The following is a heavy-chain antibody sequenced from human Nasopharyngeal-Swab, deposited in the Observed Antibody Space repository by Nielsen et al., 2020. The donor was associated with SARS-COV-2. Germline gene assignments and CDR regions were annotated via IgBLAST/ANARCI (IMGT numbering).Heavy chain of an antibody. CDR2: INPNSGGT. J-gene: IGHJ6*02. CDR3: ARAGGITIFGVVIPYYGMDV. Sequence: WVRQAPGQGLEWMGRINPNSGGTNYAQKFQGRVTMTRDTSISTAYMELSRLRSDDTVVYYCARAGGITIFGVVIPYYGMDVWGQGTTVTVSS. V-gene: IGHV1-2*05. D-gene: IGHD3-3*01.